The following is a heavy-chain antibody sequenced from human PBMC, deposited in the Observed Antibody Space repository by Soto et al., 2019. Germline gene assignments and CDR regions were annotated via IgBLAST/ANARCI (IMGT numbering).Heavy chain of an antibody. CDR1: GGSFSGYY. V-gene: IGHV4-34*01. CDR3: ARGECSSNYCFTRWALDI. J-gene: IGHJ3*02. Sequence: QVQLQLWGAGLLKPSETLSLTCAVYGGSFSGYYWTWIRQTPGKGLEWIGEINDSGSTNYKPSLKSRVTISADTSKKQFSLNVTSVTAADTAVYYCARGECSSNYCFTRWALDIWGQGTVVTVSS. CDR2: INDSGST. D-gene: IGHD2-2*01.